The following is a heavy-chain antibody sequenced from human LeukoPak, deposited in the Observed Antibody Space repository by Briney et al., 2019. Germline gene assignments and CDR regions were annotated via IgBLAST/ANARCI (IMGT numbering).Heavy chain of an antibody. D-gene: IGHD6-19*01. CDR1: GFTFSSYG. CDR2: ISGSGGST. J-gene: IGHJ3*02. Sequence: GGSLRLSCAASGFTFSSYGMSWVRQAPGKGLEWVSAISGSGGSTYYADSVKGRFTISRDNSKNTLYLQMNSLRAEDTAVYYCASSIAVAGLSAFDIWGQGTMVTVSS. V-gene: IGHV3-23*01. CDR3: ASSIAVAGLSAFDI.